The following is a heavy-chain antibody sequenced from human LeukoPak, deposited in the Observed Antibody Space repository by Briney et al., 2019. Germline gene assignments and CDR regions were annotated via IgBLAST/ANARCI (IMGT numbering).Heavy chain of an antibody. CDR1: GGSINSYY. CDR3: AREAGPTLFIDY. Sequence: SETLSLTCTVSGGSINSYYWSWIRQPPGKGLECIGYIHYTGSTNYNPSLKSRVTISVDTSKSQFSLKLSSVTAADTAVYYCAREAGPTLFIDYWGQGTLVTVSS. J-gene: IGHJ4*02. D-gene: IGHD6-19*01. V-gene: IGHV4-59*01. CDR2: IHYTGST.